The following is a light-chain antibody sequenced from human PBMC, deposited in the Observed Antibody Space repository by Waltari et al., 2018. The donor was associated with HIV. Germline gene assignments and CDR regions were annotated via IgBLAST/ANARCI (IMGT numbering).Light chain of an antibody. CDR1: RSNIGRHL. Sequence: PSPPGPDGNTLSMSCSRHRSNIGRHLAPWYQQLPGTAPKLLIHSNNQRPSGVPDRFSGSKSGTSASLAISGLQSEDEADYYCAAWDDSLNAWVFGGGTKLTVL. V-gene: IGLV1-44*01. CDR2: SNN. CDR3: AAWDDSLNAWV. J-gene: IGLJ3*02.